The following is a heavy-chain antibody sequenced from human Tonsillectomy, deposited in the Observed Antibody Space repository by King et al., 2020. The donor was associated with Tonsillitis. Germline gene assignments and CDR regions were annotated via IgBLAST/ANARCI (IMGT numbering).Heavy chain of an antibody. J-gene: IGHJ4*02. Sequence: QVQLVQSGGGVVQPGGSLRLSCAASGFTFTNYGMHWVRQAPGKGLEWVAFIRNDGSEKHYADSVKGRFTVSRDNSKNTLFLQINSLSAEDTAVYYCAKGEVGTLDYFGYWGQGTLVSVSS. CDR3: AKGEVGTLDYFGY. V-gene: IGHV3-30*02. CDR2: IRNDGSEK. D-gene: IGHD1-26*01. CDR1: GFTFTNYG.